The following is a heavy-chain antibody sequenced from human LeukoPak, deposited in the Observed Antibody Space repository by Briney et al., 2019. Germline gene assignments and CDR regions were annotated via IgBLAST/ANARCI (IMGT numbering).Heavy chain of an antibody. D-gene: IGHD6-13*01. CDR2: IRYDGSNK. J-gene: IGHJ4*02. V-gene: IGHV3-30*02. CDR3: AKDPEGVAAAGTFDY. Sequence: IRYDGSNKYYADSVNGRFTISRDNSKNTLYLQMNSLRAEDTAVYYCAKDPEGVAAAGTFDYWGQGTLVTVSS.